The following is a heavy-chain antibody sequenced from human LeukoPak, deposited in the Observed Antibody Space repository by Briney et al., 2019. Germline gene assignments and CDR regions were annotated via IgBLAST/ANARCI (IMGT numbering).Heavy chain of an antibody. D-gene: IGHD3-10*01. CDR2: INPNSGGT. Sequence: ASVKVSCKASGYTFTGYYMHWVRQAPGQGLEWMGWINPNSGGTNYAQKFQGRVTMTRDTSTSTIYMELSSLRSEDTAVYYCVRERERGTYFIWGQGTLVTVSS. J-gene: IGHJ4*02. CDR3: VRERERGTYFI. CDR1: GYTFTGYY. V-gene: IGHV1-2*02.